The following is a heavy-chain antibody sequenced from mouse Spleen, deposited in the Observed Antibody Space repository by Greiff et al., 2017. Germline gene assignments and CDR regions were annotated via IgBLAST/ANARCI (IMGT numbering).Heavy chain of an antibody. V-gene: IGHV1-19*01. D-gene: IGHD2-4*01. CDR3: ARRGYDYDVDYFDY. Sequence: EVQLQQSGPVLVKPGASVKMSCKASGYTFTDYYMNWVKQSHGKSLEWIGVINPYNGGTSYNQKFKGKATLTVDKSSSTAYMELNSLTSEDSAVYYCARRGYDYDVDYFDYWGQGTTLTVSS. CDR2: INPYNGGT. J-gene: IGHJ2*01. CDR1: GYTFTDYY.